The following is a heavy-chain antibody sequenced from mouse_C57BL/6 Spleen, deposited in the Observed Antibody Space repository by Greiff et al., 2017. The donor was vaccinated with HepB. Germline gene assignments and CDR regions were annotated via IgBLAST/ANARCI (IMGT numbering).Heavy chain of an antibody. V-gene: IGHV1-50*01. CDR2: IDPSDSYT. CDR3: ARGVYYYGSSSLYAMDY. Sequence: VQLQQPGAELVKPGASVKLTCKASGYTFTSYWMQWVKQRPGQGLEWIGEIDPSDSYTNYNQKFKGKATLTVDTYSSTAYMQLSSLTSEDSAVYYCARGVYYYGSSSLYAMDYWGQGTSVTVSS. D-gene: IGHD1-1*01. J-gene: IGHJ4*01. CDR1: GYTFTSYW.